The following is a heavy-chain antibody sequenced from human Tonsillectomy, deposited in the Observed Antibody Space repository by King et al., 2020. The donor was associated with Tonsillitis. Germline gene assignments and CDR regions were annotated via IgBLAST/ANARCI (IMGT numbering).Heavy chain of an antibody. D-gene: IGHD3-22*01. CDR1: GFTFSSYG. Sequence: VQLVESGGGVVQPGRSLRLSCAASGFTFSSYGMHWVRQAPGKGLEWVAIISYDGRNNYYADSVTGRFTISRDNSKNTLYLQMNSLRAEDTAVYYCAKDDRPYYYDSSGYQGRKGSAEYFQHWGQGTLVIVSS. CDR3: AKDDRPYYYDSSGYQGRKGSAEYFQH. CDR2: ISYDGRNN. J-gene: IGHJ1*01. V-gene: IGHV3-30*18.